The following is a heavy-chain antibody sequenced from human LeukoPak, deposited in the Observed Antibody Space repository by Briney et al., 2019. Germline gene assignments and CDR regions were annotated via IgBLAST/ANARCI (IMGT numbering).Heavy chain of an antibody. CDR2: IYYTRST. J-gene: IGHJ4*02. D-gene: IGHD3-10*01. V-gene: IGHV4-31*03. CDR3: ARGYYFDSGSFSED. CDR1: GDSITSGAYF. Sequence: PSQTLSLTCTVSGDSITSGAYFWNWIRQQPGKGLEWIGYIYYTRSTNYNPSLESRVTILLDTSKNEFSLRLSSVTAADTAVYYCARGYYFDSGSFSEDWGQGTLVTVSS.